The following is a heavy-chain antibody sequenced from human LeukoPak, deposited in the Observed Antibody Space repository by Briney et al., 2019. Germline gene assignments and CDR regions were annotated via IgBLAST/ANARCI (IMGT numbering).Heavy chain of an antibody. J-gene: IGHJ4*02. D-gene: IGHD3-3*01. CDR1: GYTFTSYG. CDR2: ISTYNGNT. Sequence: ASVKVSCKASGYTFTSYGISWVRQAPGQGLEWMGWISTYNGNTNYAQNLQGRVTMTTDTSTNTAYMELRSLRSDDTAVYYCARAQLRFLEWARPGDSQYYFDFWGQGTLVTVSS. V-gene: IGHV1-18*01. CDR3: ARAQLRFLEWARPGDSQYYFDF.